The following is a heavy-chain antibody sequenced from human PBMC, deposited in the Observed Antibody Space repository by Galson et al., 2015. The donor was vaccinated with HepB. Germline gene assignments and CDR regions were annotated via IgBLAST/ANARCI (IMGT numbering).Heavy chain of an antibody. V-gene: IGHV1-46*01. J-gene: IGHJ4*02. D-gene: IGHD5-18*01. CDR3: AGGYSYGYVDY. CDR1: GYTFTSYY. Sequence: SVKVSCKASGYTFTSYYIHWVRQAPGQGLEWMGIISPSGSSTSYAQKFQGRVTMTRDTSTSTVYMELSSLRSEDTAVYYCAGGYSYGYVDYWGQGTLVTVSS. CDR2: ISPSGSST.